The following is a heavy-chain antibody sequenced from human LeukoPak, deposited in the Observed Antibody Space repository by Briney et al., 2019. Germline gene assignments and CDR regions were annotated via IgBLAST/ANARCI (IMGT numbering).Heavy chain of an antibody. J-gene: IGHJ6*02. CDR1: GGTFSSYA. CDR3: ARDRYYGSGSHGGYYYYGMDV. CDR2: IIPILGIA. V-gene: IGHV1-69*04. Sequence: GASVKVSCKASGGTFSSYAISWVRQAPGQGLEWMGRIIPILGIANYAQKFQGRVTITVDKSTSTAYMELSSLRSEDTAVYYCARDRYYGSGSHGGYYYYGMDVWGQGTTVTVSS. D-gene: IGHD3-10*01.